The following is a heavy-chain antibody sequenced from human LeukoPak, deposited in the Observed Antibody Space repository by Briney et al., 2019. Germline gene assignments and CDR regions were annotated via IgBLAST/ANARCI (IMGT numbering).Heavy chain of an antibody. CDR3: AKTYYYDSSGYYYWGNYYFDY. J-gene: IGHJ4*02. CDR2: ISGSGGST. CDR1: GFTFSSYG. D-gene: IGHD3-22*01. V-gene: IGHV3-23*01. Sequence: GGSLRLSCAASGFTFSSYGMSWVRQAPGKGLEWVSAISGSGGSTYYADSVKGRFTISRDNSKNTLYLQMNSLRAEDTAVYYCAKTYYYDSSGYYYWGNYYFDYWGQGTLVTVSS.